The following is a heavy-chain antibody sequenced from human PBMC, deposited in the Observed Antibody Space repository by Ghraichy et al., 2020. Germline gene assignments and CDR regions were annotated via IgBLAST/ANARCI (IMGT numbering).Heavy chain of an antibody. J-gene: IGHJ6*02. D-gene: IGHD2-2*01. CDR2: ISAYNGNT. CDR3: AREDYCSSTSCDFFLYYYYGMDV. Sequence: ASVKVSCKASGYTFTSYGISWVRQAPGQGLEWMGWISAYNGNTNYAQKLQGRVTMTTDTSTSTAYMELRSLRSDDTAVYYCAREDYCSSTSCDFFLYYYYGMDVWGQGTTVTVSS. CDR1: GYTFTSYG. V-gene: IGHV1-18*04.